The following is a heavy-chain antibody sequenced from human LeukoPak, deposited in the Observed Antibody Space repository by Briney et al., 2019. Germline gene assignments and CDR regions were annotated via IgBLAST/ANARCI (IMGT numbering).Heavy chain of an antibody. CDR2: IYYSGST. V-gene: IGHV4-39*01. D-gene: IGHD6-13*01. Sequence: SETLSLTCTVSGGSISSSSYYWGWIRQPPGTGLEWLGSIYYSGSTYYNPSLKSRVTISVDTSKNQFSLKLSSVTAADTAVYYCARQGSSWGGYYYYYMDVWGKGTTVTISS. J-gene: IGHJ6*03. CDR3: ARQGSSWGGYYYYYMDV. CDR1: GGSISSSSYY.